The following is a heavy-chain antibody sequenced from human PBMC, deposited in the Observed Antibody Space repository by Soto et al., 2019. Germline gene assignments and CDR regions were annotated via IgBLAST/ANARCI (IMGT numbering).Heavy chain of an antibody. Sequence: PGESLKISCKGSGYSLTSYLIGWVRQMPGKGLEWMGIIYPGDSDTRYSPSFQGQVTISADKSISTAYLQWSSLKASDTAMYYCARFKSGYSTYYYYGMDVWGQGTTVTVSS. D-gene: IGHD3-22*01. J-gene: IGHJ6*02. V-gene: IGHV5-51*01. CDR1: GYSLTSYL. CDR3: ARFKSGYSTYYYYGMDV. CDR2: IYPGDSDT.